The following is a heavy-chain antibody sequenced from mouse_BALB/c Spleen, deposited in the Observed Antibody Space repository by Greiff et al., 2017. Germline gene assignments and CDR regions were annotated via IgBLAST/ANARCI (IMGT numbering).Heavy chain of an antibody. CDR2: IDPFNGGT. CDR1: GYSFTSYY. Sequence: VQLKESGPELLKPGASVKISCKASGYSFTSYYMHWVKQSHGKSLEWIGYIDPFNGGTSYNQKFKGKATLTVDKSSSTAYMHLSSLTSEDSAVYDCARWGYGDFDYWGQGTTLTVSS. D-gene: IGHD1-1*02. J-gene: IGHJ2*01. V-gene: IGHV1S135*01. CDR3: ARWGYGDFDY.